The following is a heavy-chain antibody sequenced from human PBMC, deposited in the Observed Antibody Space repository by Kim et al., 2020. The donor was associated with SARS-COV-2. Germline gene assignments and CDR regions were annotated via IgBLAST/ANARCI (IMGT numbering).Heavy chain of an antibody. CDR2: IYYSGST. D-gene: IGHD2-2*02. CDR1: GGSISSYY. Sequence: SETLSLTCTVSGGSISSYYWSWIRQPPGKGLEWIGYIYYSGSTNYNPSLKSRVTISVDTSKNQFSLKLSSVTAADTAVYYCARVGLEYQLLYTGNWFDPWGQGTLVTVSS. CDR3: ARVGLEYQLLYTGNWFDP. J-gene: IGHJ5*02. V-gene: IGHV4-59*13.